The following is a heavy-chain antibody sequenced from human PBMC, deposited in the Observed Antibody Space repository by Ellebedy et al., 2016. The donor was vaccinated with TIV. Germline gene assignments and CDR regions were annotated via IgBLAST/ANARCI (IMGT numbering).Heavy chain of an antibody. CDR2: ISSSGSTI. Sequence: GESLKISCAASGFSFSDYYINWIHQAPGKGLEWVSYISSSGSTIYYADSVKGRFTISRDNAKNSLYLQMNSLRAEDTAVYYCARPLRYYDSRATSDAFDIWGQGTMVTVSS. J-gene: IGHJ3*02. V-gene: IGHV3-11*01. CDR3: ARPLRYYDSRATSDAFDI. CDR1: GFSFSDYY. D-gene: IGHD3-22*01.